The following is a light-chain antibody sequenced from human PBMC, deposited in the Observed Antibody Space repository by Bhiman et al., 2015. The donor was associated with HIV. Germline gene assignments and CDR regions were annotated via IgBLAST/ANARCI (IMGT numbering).Light chain of an antibody. CDR2: RNN. CDR1: SSNIGSNT. CDR3: CSYTTSTTLCV. J-gene: IGLJ1*01. Sequence: QSVLTQPPSASGTPGQTVTISCSGSSSNIGSNTVNWYQQLPGTAPKLLIYRNNQRPSGVPDRFSGSKSGTSASLAITGLQAEDEADYYCCSYTTSTTLCVFGTGTKVPV. V-gene: IGLV1-44*01.